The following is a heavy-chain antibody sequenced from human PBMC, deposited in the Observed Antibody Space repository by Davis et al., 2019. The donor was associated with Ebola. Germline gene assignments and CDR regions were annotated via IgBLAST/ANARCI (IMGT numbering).Heavy chain of an antibody. CDR2: INAGNGNT. D-gene: IGHD3-10*01. CDR3: ARDGAWVTMVRGQRYGMDV. V-gene: IGHV1-3*01. J-gene: IGHJ6*02. Sequence: AASVKVSCKASGYTFTSYAMHWVRQAPGQRLEWMGWINAGNGNTKYSQKFQGRVTITRDTSASTAYMELSSLRSEDTAVYYCARDGAWVTMVRGQRYGMDVWGQGTTVTVSS. CDR1: GYTFTSYA.